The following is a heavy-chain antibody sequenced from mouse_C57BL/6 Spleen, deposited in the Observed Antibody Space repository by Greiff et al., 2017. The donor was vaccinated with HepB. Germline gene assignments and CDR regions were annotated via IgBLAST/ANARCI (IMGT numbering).Heavy chain of an antibody. CDR2: ISYDGSN. V-gene: IGHV3-6*01. CDR3: ARYYDYDVGFAY. CDR1: GYSITSGYY. Sequence: VQLQQSGPGLVKPSQSLSLTCSVTGYSITSGYYWNWIRQFPGNKLEWMGYISYDGSNNYNPSLKNRISITRDTSKNQFFLKLNSVTTEDTATYYCARYYDYDVGFAYWGQGTLVTVSA. J-gene: IGHJ3*01. D-gene: IGHD2-4*01.